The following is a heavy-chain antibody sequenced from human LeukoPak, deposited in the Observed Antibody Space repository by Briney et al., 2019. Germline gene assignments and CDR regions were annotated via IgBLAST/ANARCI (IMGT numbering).Heavy chain of an antibody. Sequence: PGGSLRLSCAASGFTFSNAWMNWVRQAPGKGLEWLSHISDSGSSVHYADSVKGRFTISRDNSKNSLYLEMNSLRVEDTAIYYCARDATTAIGTVYMDVWGKGTTVTISS. CDR1: GFTFSNAW. V-gene: IGHV3-48*04. CDR2: ISDSGSSV. D-gene: IGHD1-1*01. J-gene: IGHJ6*03. CDR3: ARDATTAIGTVYMDV.